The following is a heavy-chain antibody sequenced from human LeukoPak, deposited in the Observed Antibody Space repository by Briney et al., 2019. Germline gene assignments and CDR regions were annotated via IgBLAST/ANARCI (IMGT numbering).Heavy chain of an antibody. D-gene: IGHD6-6*01. CDR2: INHRGST. CDR1: GGSFSGYY. CDR3: ARRGARLSIAARRYFDY. J-gene: IGHJ4*02. Sequence: SETLSLTCAVYGGSFSGYYWSWIRQPPGKGLEWIGEINHRGSTNYNPSLKSRVTISADTSKNQFSLKLSSVTAADTAVYYCARRGARLSIAARRYFDYWGQGTLVTVSS. V-gene: IGHV4-34*01.